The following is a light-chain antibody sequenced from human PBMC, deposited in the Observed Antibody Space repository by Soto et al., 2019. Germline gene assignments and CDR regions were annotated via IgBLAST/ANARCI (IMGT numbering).Light chain of an antibody. CDR3: QQYNSYPWT. CDR1: QTVSSS. V-gene: IGKV3-11*01. Sequence: EIVLTQSPATLSLSPGERATLSCRASQTVSSSLAWYQQKPGQAPRLLIYEASNRATGIPARFSGSGSGADFTLTISSLEPDDFATYYCQQYNSYPWTFGQGTKVEIK. CDR2: EAS. J-gene: IGKJ1*01.